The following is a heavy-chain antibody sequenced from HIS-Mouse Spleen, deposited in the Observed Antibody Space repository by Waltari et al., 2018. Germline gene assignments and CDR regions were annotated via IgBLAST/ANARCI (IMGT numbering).Heavy chain of an antibody. J-gene: IGHJ2*01. D-gene: IGHD6-13*01. V-gene: IGHV4-39*07. CDR3: AREIPYSSSWYDWYFDL. Sequence: QLQLQESGPGLVKPSETLSLTCPASAASISRSIYYCGWLRQPPGKGLEWIGSIYYSGSTYYNPSLKSRVTISVDTSKNQFSLKLSSVTAADTAVYYCAREIPYSSSWYDWYFDLWGRGTLVTVSS. CDR2: IYYSGST. CDR1: AASISRSIYY.